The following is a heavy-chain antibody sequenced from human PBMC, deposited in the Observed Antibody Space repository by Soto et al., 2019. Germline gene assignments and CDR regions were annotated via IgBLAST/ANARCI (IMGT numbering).Heavy chain of an antibody. D-gene: IGHD3-16*01. Sequence: QVQLVQSGAEVKKPGASVKVSCKASGYTFTGYYMHWVRQAPGQGLEWMGWINPNSGGTNYAQKFQGRVTMTRDTSISTAYMELSRLRSDDTAVYYCARETAVMYYYYGMDVWGQGTTVTVSS. CDR3: ARETAVMYYYYGMDV. V-gene: IGHV1-2*02. CDR2: INPNSGGT. CDR1: GYTFTGYY. J-gene: IGHJ6*02.